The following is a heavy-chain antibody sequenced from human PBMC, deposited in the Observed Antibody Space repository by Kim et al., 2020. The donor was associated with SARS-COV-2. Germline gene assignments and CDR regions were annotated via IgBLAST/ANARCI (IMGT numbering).Heavy chain of an antibody. D-gene: IGHD6-19*01. CDR2: IRSKAYGGTT. V-gene: IGHV3-49*04. CDR3: TRGPGYSSGWYYFGLRGSAGYFDY. Sequence: GESLRLSCTASGFTFGDYAMSWVRQAPGKGLEWVGFIRSKAYGGTTEYAASVKGRFTISRDDSKSIAYLQMNSLKTEDTAVYYCTRGPGYSSGWYYFGLRGSAGYFDYWGQGTLVTVSS. J-gene: IGHJ4*02. CDR1: GFTFGDYA.